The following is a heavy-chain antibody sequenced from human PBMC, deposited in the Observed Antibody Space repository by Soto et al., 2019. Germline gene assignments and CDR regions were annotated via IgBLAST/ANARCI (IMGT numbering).Heavy chain of an antibody. CDR1: GGTFSSYA. Sequence: QVQLVQSGAEVKKPGSSVKVSCKASGGTFSSYAISWVRQAPGQGLEWMGGIIPIFGTANYAQKFQGRVTITADESTSTAYMELSNLRSEDTAVYYCARDGVAAAGTAYFDYWGQGTLVTVSS. J-gene: IGHJ4*02. V-gene: IGHV1-69*01. CDR3: ARDGVAAAGTAYFDY. D-gene: IGHD6-13*01. CDR2: IIPIFGTA.